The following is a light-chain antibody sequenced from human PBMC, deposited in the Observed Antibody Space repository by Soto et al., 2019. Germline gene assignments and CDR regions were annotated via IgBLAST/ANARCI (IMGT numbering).Light chain of an antibody. CDR3: QQYVSSPLT. V-gene: IGKV3-20*01. Sequence: EIVLTQSPGTLSLSPGERATLPCRASQSVSSNYLAWYQQKPGQAPRLLIYGASSRATGIPDRFSGSGSGTDFTLTISRLEPEDFAVYYCQQYVSSPLTFGGGTKVDIK. CDR2: GAS. CDR1: QSVSSNY. J-gene: IGKJ4*01.